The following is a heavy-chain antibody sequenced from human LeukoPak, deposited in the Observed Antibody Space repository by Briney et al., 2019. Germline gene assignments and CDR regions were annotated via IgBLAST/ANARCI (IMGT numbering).Heavy chain of an antibody. CDR3: ARDFGYCSGGSCYNWFDP. CDR2: ISTNTGNP. D-gene: IGHD2-15*01. Sequence: ASVKVSCKASGYTFKNYAINWVRQAPGQGLEWMGWISTNTGNPTYAHGLTGRFAFSLDTSVSTAYLQISSLKAEDTAVYYCARDFGYCSGGSCYNWFDPWGQGTLVTVSS. J-gene: IGHJ5*02. V-gene: IGHV7-4-1*02. CDR1: GYTFKNYA.